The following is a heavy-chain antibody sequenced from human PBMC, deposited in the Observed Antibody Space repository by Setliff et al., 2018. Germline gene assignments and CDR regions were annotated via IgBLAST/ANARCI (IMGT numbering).Heavy chain of an antibody. D-gene: IGHD5-18*01. J-gene: IGHJ2*01. V-gene: IGHV1-69*13. CDR3: ATVYGYNSLDWYSDL. CDR1: GGTFRTYE. Sequence: GASVKVSCKASGGTFRTYEINWVRQAPGQGFEWMGRIIPMFEKTNYAQEFQGRVTITADQSTSTAYMEMSSPRSEDTAAYYCATVYGYNSLDWYSDLWGRGTLVTVSS. CDR2: IIPMFEKT.